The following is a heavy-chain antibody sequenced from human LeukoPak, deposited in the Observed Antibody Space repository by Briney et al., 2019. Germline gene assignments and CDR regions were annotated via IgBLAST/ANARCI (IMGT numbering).Heavy chain of an antibody. J-gene: IGHJ6*02. Sequence: GRSLRLSCADSGFTFSSYAMHWVRQAPGKGLKWVAVISYDGSNKYYADSVKGRFTISRDNSKNTLYLQMNSLRAEDTAVYYCARDGSYTYYYYGMDVWGQGTTVTVSS. V-gene: IGHV3-30-3*01. D-gene: IGHD2-2*02. CDR2: ISYDGSNK. CDR3: ARDGSYTYYYYGMDV. CDR1: GFTFSSYA.